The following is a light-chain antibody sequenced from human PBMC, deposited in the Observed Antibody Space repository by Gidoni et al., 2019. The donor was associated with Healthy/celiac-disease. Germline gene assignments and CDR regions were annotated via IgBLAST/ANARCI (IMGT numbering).Light chain of an antibody. CDR3: QQYNSYSGT. J-gene: IGKJ1*01. CDR1: QSISSW. CDR2: KAS. V-gene: IGKV1-5*03. Sequence: DIQMTHSPSTLSASVGDRVTITCRASQSISSWLAWYQQKPGKAPKPLIYKASSLESGVPSRFSGSGSGTEFTLTISSLQPDDFATYYCQQYNSYSGTFGQXTKVEIK.